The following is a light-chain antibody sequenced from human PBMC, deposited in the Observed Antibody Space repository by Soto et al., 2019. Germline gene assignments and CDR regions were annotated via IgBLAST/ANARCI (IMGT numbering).Light chain of an antibody. CDR3: QQYGSSPGT. V-gene: IGKV3-20*01. J-gene: IGKJ1*01. Sequence: EIVLTQSPGTLSLSPGERAILSCRASQSISDTNLAWYQQKPGQAPRLLIHNIFFRATGIPGRFSGSGSGTDLTLTISRLEPEDFAVYYCQQYGSSPGTFGQGTKVEI. CDR2: NIF. CDR1: QSISDTN.